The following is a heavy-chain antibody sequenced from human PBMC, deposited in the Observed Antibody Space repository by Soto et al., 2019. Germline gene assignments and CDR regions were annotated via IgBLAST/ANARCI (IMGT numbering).Heavy chain of an antibody. CDR1: RGFISSGSW. V-gene: IGHV4-4*02. Sequence: SETLSLTCAVSRGFISSGSWWSWVRQPPGKGLEWIGEIYRSGNTNYNPSLRSRVTISVDRSRTQFSLKMSSVTAADTAVYYCARGRVVVPAAVMFNCLDPWGQGALVTVSS. CDR3: ARGRVVVPAAVMFNCLDP. D-gene: IGHD2-2*01. J-gene: IGHJ5*02. CDR2: IYRSGNT.